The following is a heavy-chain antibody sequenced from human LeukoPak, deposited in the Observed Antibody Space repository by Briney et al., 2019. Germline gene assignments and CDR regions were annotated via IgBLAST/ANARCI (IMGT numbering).Heavy chain of an antibody. J-gene: IGHJ4*02. CDR2: ISYDGSNK. CDR1: GFTFSNYA. CDR3: ARDLSGIAVAALTH. V-gene: IGHV3-30-3*01. D-gene: IGHD6-19*01. Sequence: GGSLRLSCAASGFTFSNYAMHWVRQAPGKGLEWVAVISYDGSNKYYADSVKGRFTISRDNSKNTLYLQMNSLRAEDTAVYYCARDLSGIAVAALTHWGQGTLVTVSS.